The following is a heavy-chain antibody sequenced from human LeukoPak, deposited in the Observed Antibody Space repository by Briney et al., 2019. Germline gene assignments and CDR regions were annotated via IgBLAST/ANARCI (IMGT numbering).Heavy chain of an antibody. CDR2: ISYDGSNK. CDR3: ARDRITHGDYRTRNRMGV. D-gene: IGHD4-17*01. Sequence: GGSLRLSCAASGFTFSSYAMHWVRQAPGKGLEWVAVISYDGSNKYYADSVKGRFTISRDNSKNTLYLQMNSLRAEDTAVYYCARDRITHGDYRTRNRMGVWGQGTTVTVSS. V-gene: IGHV3-30-3*01. CDR1: GFTFSSYA. J-gene: IGHJ6*02.